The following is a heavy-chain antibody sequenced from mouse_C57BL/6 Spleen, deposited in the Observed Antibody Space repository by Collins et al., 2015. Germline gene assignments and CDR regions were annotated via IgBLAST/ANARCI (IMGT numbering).Heavy chain of an antibody. J-gene: IGHJ3*01. V-gene: IGHV5-4*02. CDR1: GFTFSDYY. CDR2: ISDGGSYT. D-gene: IGHD2-2*01. Sequence: EVQLVESGGGLVKPGGSLKLSCAASGFTFSDYYMYWVRQTPEKRLEWVATISDGGSYTYYPDSVKGRFTISRDNAKNNLYLQMSSLKSEDTAMYYCARGRGMGYFAYWGQGTLVTVSA. CDR3: ARGRGMGYFAY.